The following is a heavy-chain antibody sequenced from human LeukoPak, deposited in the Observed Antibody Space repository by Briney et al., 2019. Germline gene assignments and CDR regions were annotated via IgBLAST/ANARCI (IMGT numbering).Heavy chain of an antibody. CDR3: AKDDAWLRFGE. CDR2: ISPSAGIK. CDR1: GFTFDDYA. D-gene: IGHD3-10*01. V-gene: IGHV3-23*01. J-gene: IGHJ4*02. Sequence: GGSLRLSCAASGFTFDDYAMHWVRQASGKGLEWVSGISPSAGIKYYADSVKGRFTISRDNSKNMLYLEVISLTADDTAVYYCAKDDAWLRFGEWSQGTLVTVSS.